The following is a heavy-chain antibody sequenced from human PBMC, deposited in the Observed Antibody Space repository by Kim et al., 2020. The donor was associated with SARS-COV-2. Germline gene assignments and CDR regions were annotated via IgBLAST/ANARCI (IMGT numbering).Heavy chain of an antibody. CDR2: ST. J-gene: IGHJ6*02. CDR3: ARDIVIYGMDV. V-gene: IGHV3-66*01. D-gene: IGHD3-16*02. Sequence: STSYADSVKGRFTISRDNSKNTLYLQMNSLRAEDTAVYYCARDIVIYGMDVWGQGTTVTVSS.